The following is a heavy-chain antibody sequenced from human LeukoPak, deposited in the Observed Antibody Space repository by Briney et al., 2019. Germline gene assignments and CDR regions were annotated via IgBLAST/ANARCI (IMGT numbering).Heavy chain of an antibody. D-gene: IGHD3-16*01. V-gene: IGHV1-3*01. Sequence: ASVKVSCKASGYTFTSYAMHWERQAPGQRLEWMGWINAGNGNTKYSQKFQGRVTITRDTSASTAYMELSSLRSEDTAVYYCAREEGGLGFDYWGQGTLVTVST. CDR1: GYTFTSYA. J-gene: IGHJ4*02. CDR2: INAGNGNT. CDR3: AREEGGLGFDY.